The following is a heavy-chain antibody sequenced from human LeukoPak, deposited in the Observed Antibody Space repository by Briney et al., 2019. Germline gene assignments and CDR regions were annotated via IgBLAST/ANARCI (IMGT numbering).Heavy chain of an antibody. Sequence: HPGGSLRLSCAASGFTFSIYEMNWVRQAPGKGLEWVSYISSSRSNTIYYADSVKGRFTISRDNAKNSLYLQMNRLRAEDTAVYYCARVGSTWSYFDYWGQGTLVTVSS. V-gene: IGHV3-48*03. CDR1: GFTFSIYE. J-gene: IGHJ4*02. CDR2: ISSSRSNTI. CDR3: ARVGSTWSYFDY. D-gene: IGHD6-13*01.